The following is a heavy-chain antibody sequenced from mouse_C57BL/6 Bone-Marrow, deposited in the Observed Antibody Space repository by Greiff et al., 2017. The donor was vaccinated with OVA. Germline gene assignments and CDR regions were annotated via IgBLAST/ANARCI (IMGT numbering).Heavy chain of an antibody. CDR1: GFTFNTYA. CDR2: IRSNSSNYAT. Sequence: EVQLVESGGGLVQPKGSLKLSCAASGFTFNTYAMHWVRQAPGKGLEWVARIRSNSSNYATYYADSVKDRFTISRDDSQSMLYLQMNNLKTEDTAMYYCVRGIAYWGQGTLVTVSA. V-gene: IGHV10-3*01. CDR3: VRGIAY. J-gene: IGHJ3*01.